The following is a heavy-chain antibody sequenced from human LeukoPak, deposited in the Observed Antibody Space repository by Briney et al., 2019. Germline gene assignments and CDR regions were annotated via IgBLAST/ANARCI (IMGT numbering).Heavy chain of an antibody. J-gene: IGHJ6*02. CDR3: ARATTYYYDSSGYRYGMDV. D-gene: IGHD3-22*01. Sequence: SVKVSCKASGYTFTSYAMHWVRQAPGQRLEWMGGIIPIFGTANYAQKFQGRVTITADESTSTAYMELSSLRSEDTAVYYCARATTYYYDSSGYRYGMDVWGQGTTVTVSS. CDR1: GYTFTSYA. CDR2: IIPIFGTA. V-gene: IGHV1-69*13.